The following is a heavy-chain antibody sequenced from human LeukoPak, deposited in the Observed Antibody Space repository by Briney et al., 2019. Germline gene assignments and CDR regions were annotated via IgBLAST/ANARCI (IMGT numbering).Heavy chain of an antibody. Sequence: ASVKVSCKASGYTFTSYGISWVRQAPGQGLEWMGWISAYNGNTNYAQKLQGRVTMTTDTSTSTAYMELRSLRSDDTAVYYCARDAHYDFWSGPDYWGQGTLVTVSS. V-gene: IGHV1-18*01. D-gene: IGHD3-3*01. CDR2: ISAYNGNT. J-gene: IGHJ4*02. CDR1: GYTFTSYG. CDR3: ARDAHYDFWSGPDY.